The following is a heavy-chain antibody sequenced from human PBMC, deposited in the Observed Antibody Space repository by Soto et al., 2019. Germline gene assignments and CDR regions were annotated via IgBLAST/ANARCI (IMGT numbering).Heavy chain of an antibody. Sequence: ASVKVSCKASGYTFTSYDIDWVRQATGQGLEWMGWMNTNNGDTDYAQKLQARVTMTRNTSISTAYMQLNYLRSEDTAVYYCATHLLGNSGPDTLV. V-gene: IGHV1-8*01. D-gene: IGHD3-10*01. CDR2: MNTNNGDT. J-gene: IGHJ1*01. CDR1: GYTFTSYD. CDR3: ATHLLGN.